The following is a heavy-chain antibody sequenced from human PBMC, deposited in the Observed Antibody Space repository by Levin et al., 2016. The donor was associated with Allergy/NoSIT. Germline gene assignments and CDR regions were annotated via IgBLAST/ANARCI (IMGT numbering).Heavy chain of an antibody. Sequence: WIRQSPSRGLEWLGRTYYRSKWYSDYAVSVKSRIIISPDTSKNHFSLQLNSVTPEDTAMYYCARWLVRGGLDVWGQGTTVTVSS. J-gene: IGHJ6*02. D-gene: IGHD6-19*01. CDR3: ARWLVRGGLDV. V-gene: IGHV6-1*01. CDR2: TYYRSKWYS.